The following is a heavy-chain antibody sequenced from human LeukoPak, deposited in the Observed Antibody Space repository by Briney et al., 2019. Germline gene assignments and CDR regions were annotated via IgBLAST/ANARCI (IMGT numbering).Heavy chain of an antibody. CDR1: GFTFSSYG. Sequence: GGSLRLSCAASGFTFSSYGMHWVRQAPGKGLEWVAVISYDGSNKYYADSVKGRFTISRDNSKNTLYLQMNSLRAEDTAVYYCAKELITIFGVVSLPSFDYWGQGTLVTVSS. CDR2: ISYDGSNK. CDR3: AKELITIFGVVSLPSFDY. J-gene: IGHJ4*02. D-gene: IGHD3-3*01. V-gene: IGHV3-30*18.